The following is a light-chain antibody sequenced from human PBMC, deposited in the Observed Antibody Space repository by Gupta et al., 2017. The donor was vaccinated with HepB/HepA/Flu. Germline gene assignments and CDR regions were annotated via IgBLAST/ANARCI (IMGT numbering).Light chain of an antibody. CDR2: EVD. Sequence: QSALTQPASVSGSPGQSITISCTGTSSDVGSYNLFSWYHHHPGKAPKLIIYEVDKRPSGVSNRFSGSKSGHTASLTISGLQAEDEADYFCCSYAGTGTYYVFGMGTEVTVL. CDR1: SSDVGSYNL. J-gene: IGLJ1*01. V-gene: IGLV2-23*02. CDR3: CSYAGTGTYYV.